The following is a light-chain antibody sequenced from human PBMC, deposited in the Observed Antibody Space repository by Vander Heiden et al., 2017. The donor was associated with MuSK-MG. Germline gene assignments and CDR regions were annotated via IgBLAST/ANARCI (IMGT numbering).Light chain of an antibody. CDR2: GAS. V-gene: IGKV3-15*01. Sequence: EIVMTQSTATLSVSPGERATLSCRASQSVSSNLAWYQQKPGHAPRLLIYGASTRATGPPARFSGSSYETEFTLTIRMRHSEDFAVYYCQRYNYSPGLTCGGGTKVEIK. CDR1: QSVSSN. CDR3: QRYNYSPGLT. J-gene: IGKJ4*01.